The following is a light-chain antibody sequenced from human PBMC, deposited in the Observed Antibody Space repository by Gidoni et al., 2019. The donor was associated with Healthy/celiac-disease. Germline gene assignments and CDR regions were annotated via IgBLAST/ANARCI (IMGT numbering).Light chain of an antibody. Sequence: QSVLTQPPSVPGAPGQRVTISCTGTSSNIGAGYHVPWNHQLPGTAPKLLTSGNRNRPSGVPDRFSGSKSGTAASLAIPGLQAEVEADYYWLSYDSSLSGAYVFGTGTKVTVL. V-gene: IGLV1-40*01. CDR3: LSYDSSLSGAYV. CDR2: GNR. J-gene: IGLJ1*01. CDR1: SSNIGAGYH.